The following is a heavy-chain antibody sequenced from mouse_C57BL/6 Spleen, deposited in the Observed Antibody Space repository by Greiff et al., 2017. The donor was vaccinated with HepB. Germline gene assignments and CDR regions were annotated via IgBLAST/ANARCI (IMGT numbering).Heavy chain of an antibody. CDR3: AREGHYYGSSYYFDV. J-gene: IGHJ1*03. CDR2: ISSGSSTI. D-gene: IGHD1-1*01. CDR1: GFTFSDYG. V-gene: IGHV5-17*01. Sequence: EVNVVESGGGLVKPGGSLKLSCAASGFTFSDYGMHWVRQAPEKGLEWVAYISSGSSTIYYADTVKGRFTISRDNAKNTLFLQMTSLRSEDTAMYYCAREGHYYGSSYYFDVWGTGTTVTVSS.